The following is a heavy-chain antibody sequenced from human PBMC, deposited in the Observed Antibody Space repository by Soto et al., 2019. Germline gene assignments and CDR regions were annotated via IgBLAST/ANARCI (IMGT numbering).Heavy chain of an antibody. V-gene: IGHV3-23*01. CDR2: ISGSGGST. J-gene: IGHJ2*01. Sequence: GGSLRLSCAVSGFTFSSYAMSWVRQAPGKGLEWVSAISGSGGSTYYADSVKGRFTISRDNSKNTLYLQMNSLRAEDTAVYYCAKGHYYDSSGYYAYWYFDLWGRGTLVTVSS. CDR3: AKGHYYDSSGYYAYWYFDL. CDR1: GFTFSSYA. D-gene: IGHD3-22*01.